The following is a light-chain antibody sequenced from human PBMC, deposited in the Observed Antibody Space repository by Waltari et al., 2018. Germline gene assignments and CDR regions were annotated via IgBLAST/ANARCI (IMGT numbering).Light chain of an antibody. CDR1: SSNIGHNY. CDR2: ENT. Sequence: QSVLTQPPSVSAAPGQRVTIPCSGGSSNIGHNYVSWYRQFPGTAPKLLIYENTERPSGIPGRFSGSKSGTSATLDITGLRAGDEADYYCGTWDSSLSGAVFGGGTHLTVL. CDR3: GTWDSSLSGAV. J-gene: IGLJ7*01. V-gene: IGLV1-51*02.